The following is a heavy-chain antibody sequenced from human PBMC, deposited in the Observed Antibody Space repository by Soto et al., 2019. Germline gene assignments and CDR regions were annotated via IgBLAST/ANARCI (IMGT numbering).Heavy chain of an antibody. CDR1: GYTFTSYD. CDR3: ARVDPYYYYYYGMDV. J-gene: IGHJ6*02. CDR2: MNPNSGNT. Sequence: ASVKVSCKASGYTFTSYDINWVRQATGQGLEWMGWMNPNSGNTGYAQKFQGRVTVTRNTSISTAYMELSSLRSEDTAVYYCARVDPYYYYYYGMDVWGQGTTVTVSS. V-gene: IGHV1-8*01. D-gene: IGHD3-9*01.